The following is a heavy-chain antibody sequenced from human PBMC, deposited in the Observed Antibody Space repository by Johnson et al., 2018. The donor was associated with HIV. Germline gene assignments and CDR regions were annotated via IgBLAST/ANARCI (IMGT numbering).Heavy chain of an antibody. Sequence: QVQLVESGGGVVQPGRSLRLSCAASGFTFSSYAMHWVRQAPGKGLEWVAVISFDGSDKYYADSVKGRFTISRDNSKNTLYLQMHSLRAEDTAVYYCARQRRAGPFDAFDILGQVIMVTVSS. CDR1: GFTFSSYA. J-gene: IGHJ3*02. V-gene: IGHV3-30*04. CDR2: ISFDGSDK. D-gene: IGHD6-19*01. CDR3: ARQRRAGPFDAFDI.